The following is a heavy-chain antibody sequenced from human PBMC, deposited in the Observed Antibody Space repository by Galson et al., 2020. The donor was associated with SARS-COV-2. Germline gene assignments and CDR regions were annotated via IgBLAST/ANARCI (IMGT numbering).Heavy chain of an antibody. J-gene: IGHJ4*02. CDR2: ISYAGST. Sequence: ETLETLSLTCAVSIGSMTSHYWSWIRQAPGKGLEWIGYISYAGSTTYNPSLKSRVTISIDTSKNQFSLRLTSVTAADTALYYCAKLAEGRRSSEDYWGQGTRVTVSS. CDR3: AKLAEGRRSSEDY. V-gene: IGHV4-59*08. CDR1: IGSMTSHY. D-gene: IGHD1-26*01.